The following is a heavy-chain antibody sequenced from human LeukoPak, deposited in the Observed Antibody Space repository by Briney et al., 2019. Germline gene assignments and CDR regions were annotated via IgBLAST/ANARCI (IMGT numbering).Heavy chain of an antibody. D-gene: IGHD5-18*01. V-gene: IGHV3-30-3*01. CDR2: ISYDGSNK. CDR3: ARDLTARGSYYFDH. J-gene: IGHJ4*02. CDR1: GFTFSSYA. Sequence: GGSLRLSCAASGFTFSSYAMHWVRQAPGNGLEWVAVISYDGSNKYYADSVKGRFTISRDNSKNTLYLQMSSLRAEDTAVYYCARDLTARGSYYFDHWGQGTLVTVSS.